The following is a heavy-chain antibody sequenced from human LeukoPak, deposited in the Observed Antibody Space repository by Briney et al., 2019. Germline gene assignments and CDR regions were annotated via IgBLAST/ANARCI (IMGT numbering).Heavy chain of an antibody. CDR2: IRYDGSIK. Sequence: GGSLRLSCAASGFTFSSYGMHWVRQAPGKGLEWVTFIRYDGSIKYYADSVKGRFTISRDSSKNTLYLQMNSLRAEDTAVYYCARVGVGRLLWFGDNWFDPWGQGTLVTVSS. V-gene: IGHV3-30*02. CDR1: GFTFSSYG. CDR3: ARVGVGRLLWFGDNWFDP. J-gene: IGHJ5*02. D-gene: IGHD3-10*01.